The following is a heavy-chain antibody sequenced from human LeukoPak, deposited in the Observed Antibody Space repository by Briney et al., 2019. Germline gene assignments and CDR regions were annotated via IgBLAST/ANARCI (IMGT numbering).Heavy chain of an antibody. CDR2: INPNSGGT. D-gene: IGHD3-10*01. CDR1: GYTFTAYY. V-gene: IGHV1-2*03. J-gene: IGHJ4*02. CDR3: ARAYGSGSSYHPDY. Sequence: LVASVKVSCTASGYTFTAYYMHWVRQAPGQGLEWMGWINPNSGGTNSSQKFQDRVTLTRDTSISTAYMELGSLRSDDTAIYYCARAYGSGSSYHPDYWGQGTLVTVSS.